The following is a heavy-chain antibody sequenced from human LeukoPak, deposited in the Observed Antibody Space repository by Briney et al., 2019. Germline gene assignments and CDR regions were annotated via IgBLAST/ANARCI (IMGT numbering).Heavy chain of an antibody. CDR1: GFTFSSYSM. V-gene: IGHV4-4*02. CDR2: IYHSGST. CDR3: ARSGSGTYYPDY. Sequence: GSLRLSCAASGFTFSSYSMNWVRQPPGKGLEWIGEIYHSGSTSYSPSLKSRVIISVDKSKNQFSLKLSSVTAADTAVYYCARSGSGTYYPDYWGQGTLVTVSS. D-gene: IGHD3-10*01. J-gene: IGHJ4*02.